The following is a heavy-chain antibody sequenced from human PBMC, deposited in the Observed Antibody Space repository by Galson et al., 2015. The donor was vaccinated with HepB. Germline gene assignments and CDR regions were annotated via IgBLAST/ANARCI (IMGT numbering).Heavy chain of an antibody. CDR1: GFTFSSYA. D-gene: IGHD1-26*01. J-gene: IGHJ4*02. V-gene: IGHV3-23*01. CDR2: ITGSGGST. Sequence: SLRLSCAASGFTFSSYAMNWVRQAPGKGLEWVSAITGSGGSTYYADSVKGRFTISRDNSKNTLYLQMNSLKAEDTAVYYCAKDRGRYCPFDYWGQGTLVTVSS. CDR3: AKDRGRYCPFDY.